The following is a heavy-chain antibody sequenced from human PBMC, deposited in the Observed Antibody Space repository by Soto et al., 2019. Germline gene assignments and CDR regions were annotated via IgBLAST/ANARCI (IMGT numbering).Heavy chain of an antibody. CDR2: IYPGDSDT. V-gene: IGHV5-51*01. CDR1: GDRFTSYW. CDR3: ARPHYYDSSGYYYNDGGFDY. Sequence: ESLKLSCKGSGDRFTSYWIGWVRQMPGKGLEWMGIIYPGDSDTRYSPSFQGQVTISADKSISTAYLQWSSLKASDTAMYYCARPHYYDSSGYYYNDGGFDYWGQGTLLTVSS. J-gene: IGHJ4*02. D-gene: IGHD3-22*01.